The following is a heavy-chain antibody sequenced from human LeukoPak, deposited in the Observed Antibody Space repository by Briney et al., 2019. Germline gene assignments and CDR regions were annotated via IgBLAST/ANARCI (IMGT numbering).Heavy chain of an antibody. CDR1: GYSCTSYW. CDR3: ARRGSPGGDSLGWFDP. D-gene: IGHD2-21*02. V-gene: IGHV5-51*01. CDR2: IYPGDSDT. Sequence: GESLKISCKGSGYSCTSYWIGWVRQMPEKGLEWMGIIYPGDSDTRYSPSFQGQVTISADKSISTAYLQWSSLKASDTAIYYCARRGSPGGDSLGWFDPWGQGTLVTVSS. J-gene: IGHJ5*02.